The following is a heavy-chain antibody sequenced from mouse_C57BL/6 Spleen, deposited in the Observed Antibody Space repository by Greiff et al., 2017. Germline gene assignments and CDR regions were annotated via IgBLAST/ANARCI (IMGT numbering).Heavy chain of an antibody. CDR1: GFSFNTYA. V-gene: IGHV10-1*01. D-gene: IGHD2-2*01. CDR3: VRQGEWLRLFDY. Sequence: EVQGVESGGGLVQPKGSLKLSCAASGFSFNTYAMNWVRQAPGKGLEWVARIRSKSNNYATYYADSVKDRFTISRDDSESMLYLQMNNLKTEDTAMYYCVRQGEWLRLFDYWGQGTTLTVSS. J-gene: IGHJ2*01. CDR2: IRSKSNNYAT.